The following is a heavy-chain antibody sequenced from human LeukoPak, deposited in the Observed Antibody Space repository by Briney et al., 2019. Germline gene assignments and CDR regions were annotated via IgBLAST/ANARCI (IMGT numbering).Heavy chain of an antibody. J-gene: IGHJ4*02. V-gene: IGHV3-11*01. CDR1: VFTYCVYY. CDR3: ARMKYSRSWFSPFDY. D-gene: IGHD6-13*01. CDR2: ISSSGSTI. Sequence: SLTLSCGPWVFTYCVYYMLGTPGAREEGRVGVSYISSSGSTIYYADSVKGRFTISRDNAKNSLYLQMNSLRAEDTAVYYCARMKYSRSWFSPFDYWGQGTLVTVSS.